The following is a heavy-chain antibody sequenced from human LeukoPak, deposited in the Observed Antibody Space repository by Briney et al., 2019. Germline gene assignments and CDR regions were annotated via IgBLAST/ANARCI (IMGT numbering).Heavy chain of an antibody. CDR2: MNPNSGNT. CDR1: GYTFTSYD. CDR3: ARLHHDFWSGYYAY. J-gene: IGHJ4*02. V-gene: IGHV1-8*03. D-gene: IGHD3-3*01. Sequence: GASVKVSCKASGYTFTSYDINWVRQATGQGLEWMGWMNPNSGNTGYAQKFQGRVTITRNTSISTAYMELSSLRSEDTAVYYCARLHHDFWSGYYAYWGQGTLVTVSS.